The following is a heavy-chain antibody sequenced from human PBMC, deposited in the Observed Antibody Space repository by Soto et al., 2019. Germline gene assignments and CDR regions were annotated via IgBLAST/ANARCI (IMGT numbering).Heavy chain of an antibody. CDR2: INPNSGGT. V-gene: IGHV1-2*04. D-gene: IGHD5-18*01. J-gene: IGHJ6*02. CDR1: GYTFTGYY. Sequence: ASVKVSCKSSGYTFTGYYMHWVRQAPGQGLEWMGWINPNSGGTNYAQKFQGWVTMTRDTSISTAYMELSRLRSDDTAVYYCARGWLRETAMVTSSYYYYGMDVWGQGTTVTVSS. CDR3: ARGWLRETAMVTSSYYYYGMDV.